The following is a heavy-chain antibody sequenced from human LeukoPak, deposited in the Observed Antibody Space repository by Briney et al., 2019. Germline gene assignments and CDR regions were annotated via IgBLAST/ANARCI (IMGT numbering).Heavy chain of an antibody. CDR1: GYTFTGYY. CDR3: ARDSDTASSFDP. V-gene: IGHV1-2*06. Sequence: ASVKVSCKAFGYTFTGYYMHWVRQAPGQGLEWMGRINPNSGGTNYAQKFQGRVTMTRDTSISTAYMELSRLRSDDTAVYYCARDSDTASSFDPWGQGTLVTVSS. D-gene: IGHD5-18*01. CDR2: INPNSGGT. J-gene: IGHJ5*02.